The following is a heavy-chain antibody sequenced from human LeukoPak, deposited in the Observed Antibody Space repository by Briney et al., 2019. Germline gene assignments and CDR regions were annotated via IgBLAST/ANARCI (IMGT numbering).Heavy chain of an antibody. V-gene: IGHV4-59*01. CDR2: IYYSGST. CDR1: GGSISSYY. CDR3: ARLLPGELLFRFAFDI. Sequence: SETLSLTCTVSGGSISSYYWSWIRQPPGKGLEWIGYIYYSGSTNYNPSLKSRVTISVDTSKNQFSLKLSSVTAADTAVYYCARLLPGELLFRFAFDIWGQGTMVTVSS. J-gene: IGHJ3*02. D-gene: IGHD1-26*01.